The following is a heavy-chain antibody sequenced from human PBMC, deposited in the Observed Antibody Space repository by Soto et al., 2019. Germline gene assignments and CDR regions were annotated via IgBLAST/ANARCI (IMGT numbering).Heavy chain of an antibody. V-gene: IGHV1-3*01. Sequence: QVQLVQSGAEVKKPGASVKVSCKASGYTFTSYAMHWVRQAPGQRLEWMGWINAGNGNTKYSQKFQGRVTITRDTSARTAYMELSSLRSEDTAVYYCARDGWGYCSSTSCRYGRYYYYMDVWGKGTTVTVSS. CDR2: INAGNGNT. CDR1: GYTFTSYA. D-gene: IGHD2-2*01. CDR3: ARDGWGYCSSTSCRYGRYYYYMDV. J-gene: IGHJ6*03.